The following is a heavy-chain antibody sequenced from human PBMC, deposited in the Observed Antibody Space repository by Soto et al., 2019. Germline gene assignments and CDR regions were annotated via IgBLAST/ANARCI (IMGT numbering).Heavy chain of an antibody. CDR3: AREVPTAAGQYYFDY. CDR1: GGSISSGGYY. D-gene: IGHD6-13*01. V-gene: IGHV4-31*03. CDR2: IYYSGST. J-gene: IGHJ4*02. Sequence: QVQLQESGPGLVKPSQTLSLTCTVSGGSISSGGYYWSWIRQHPGKGLEWIGYIYYSGSTYYNPSLKSRVTISVDTSKNQCSLKLSSVTAADTAVYYCAREVPTAAGQYYFDYWGQGTLVTVSS.